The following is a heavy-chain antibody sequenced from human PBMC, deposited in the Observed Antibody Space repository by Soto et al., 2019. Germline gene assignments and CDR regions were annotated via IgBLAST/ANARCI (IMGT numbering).Heavy chain of an antibody. V-gene: IGHV1-8*02. CDR2: VNPDSGHT. J-gene: IGHJ6*03. CDR3: ARSAPFSNAALESLYYMDV. D-gene: IGHD4-4*01. Sequence: GASVKVSCKASGYIFTSYNINWVRQAAGHGLEWMGWVNPDSGHTVYAQKFQGRVTMTRDTSIGTAHMELRSLTPEDTAVYYCARSAPFSNAALESLYYMDVWGKGASLTVSS. CDR1: GYIFTSYN.